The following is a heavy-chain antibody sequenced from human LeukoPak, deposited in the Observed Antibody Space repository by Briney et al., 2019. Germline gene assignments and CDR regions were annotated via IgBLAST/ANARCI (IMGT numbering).Heavy chain of an antibody. J-gene: IGHJ4*02. D-gene: IGHD2-2*01. V-gene: IGHV3-7*01. CDR3: ANHLACGSTSCPSFDY. CDR2: IKPDGSEN. Sequence: PGGSLRLSCAASGFTFSSYGMHWVRQAPGKGLEWVANIKPDGSENYHVDSVKGRFAFSRDNAKNSLYLQMNSLRAEDTAVYYCANHLACGSTSCPSFDYWGQGTLVTVSS. CDR1: GFTFSSYG.